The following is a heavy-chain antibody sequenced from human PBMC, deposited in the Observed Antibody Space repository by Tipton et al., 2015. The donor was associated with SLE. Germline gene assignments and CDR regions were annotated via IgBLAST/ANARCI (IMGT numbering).Heavy chain of an antibody. J-gene: IGHJ6*02. Sequence: TLSLTCTVSGGSISSSSYYWGWIRQPPGKGLEWIGYIYYSGSTNYNPSLKSRVTISVDTSKNQFSLKLSSVTAADTAVYYCARQGYYYAMDVWGHGTTVTVSS. CDR2: IYYSGST. CDR1: GGSISSSSYY. V-gene: IGHV4-61*05. D-gene: IGHD2-15*01. CDR3: ARQGYYYAMDV.